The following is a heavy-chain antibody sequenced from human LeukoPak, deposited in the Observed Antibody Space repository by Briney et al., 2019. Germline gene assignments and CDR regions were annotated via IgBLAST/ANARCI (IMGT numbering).Heavy chain of an antibody. CDR3: ARRGPSGYDILTGPPPYYFDY. V-gene: IGHV1-18*01. D-gene: IGHD3-9*01. CDR1: GYTFTSYG. J-gene: IGHJ4*02. Sequence: ASVKVSCKASGYTFTSYGISWVRQAPGQGLEWMGWIGAYNGNTNYAQKLQGRVTMTTDTSTSTAYMELRSLRSDDTAVYYCARRGPSGYDILTGPPPYYFDYWGQGTLVTVSS. CDR2: IGAYNGNT.